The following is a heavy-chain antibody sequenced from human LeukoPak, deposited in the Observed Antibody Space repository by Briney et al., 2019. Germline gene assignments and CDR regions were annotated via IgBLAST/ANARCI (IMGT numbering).Heavy chain of an antibody. CDR2: ISSSGSTI. Sequence: PGGSLRLSCAASGFTFSDYYMSWIRQAPGKGLEWVSYISSSGSTIYYADSVKGRFTISRDNAKNSLYLQMNSLRAEDTAIYYCARVPAATRDGYNFDYWGQGTLVTVSS. V-gene: IGHV3-11*04. CDR1: GFTFSDYY. CDR3: ARVPAATRDGYNFDY. J-gene: IGHJ4*02. D-gene: IGHD5-24*01.